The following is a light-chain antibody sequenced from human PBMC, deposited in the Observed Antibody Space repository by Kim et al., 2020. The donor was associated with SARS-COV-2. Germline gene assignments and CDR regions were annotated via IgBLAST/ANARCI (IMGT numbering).Light chain of an antibody. V-gene: IGLV3-19*01. J-gene: IGLJ2*01. CDR3: NSRDSSGVV. CDR2: GKN. CDR1: SLRSYY. Sequence: SYELTQDPAVSVALGQTVRITCQGDSLRSYYASWYQQKPGQAPVLVIYGKNNRPSGIPDRFSGSSSGNTASLTITGAQAEDEADYYCNSRDSSGVVFGGG.